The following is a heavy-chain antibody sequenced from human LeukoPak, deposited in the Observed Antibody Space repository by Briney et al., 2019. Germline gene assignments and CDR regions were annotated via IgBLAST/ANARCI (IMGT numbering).Heavy chain of an antibody. D-gene: IGHD3-10*01. V-gene: IGHV3-30*03. J-gene: IGHJ4*02. CDR3: VRDFSYGSGSYYGLEY. CDR2: TSYDGSNK. Sequence: PGGSLRLSCAASGLTFSNYGMHWVRQAPGKGLEWVAITSYDGSNKHYADSVTGRFTISRDNSRNTLYLQMNSLRAEDTAMYYCVRDFSYGSGSYYGLEYWGQGTLVTVSS. CDR1: GLTFSNYG.